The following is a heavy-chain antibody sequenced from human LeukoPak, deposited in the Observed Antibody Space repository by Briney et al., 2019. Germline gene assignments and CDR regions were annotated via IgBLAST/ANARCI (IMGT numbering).Heavy chain of an antibody. D-gene: IGHD3-3*01. CDR1: GFTFSDYY. V-gene: IGHV3-11*01. Sequence: PGGSLRLSCAASGFTFSDYYMSWIRQAPGKGLEWVSYISSSGSTIYYADSVKGRFTISRDNAKNSLYLQMNSLRAEDTAVYYCARDSYYDFWSGYYNDYWGQGTLVTVSS. CDR2: ISSSGSTI. J-gene: IGHJ4*02. CDR3: ARDSYYDFWSGYYNDY.